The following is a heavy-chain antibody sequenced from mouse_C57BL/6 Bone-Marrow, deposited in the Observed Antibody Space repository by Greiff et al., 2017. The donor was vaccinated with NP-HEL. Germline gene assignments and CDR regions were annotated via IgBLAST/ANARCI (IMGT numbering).Heavy chain of an antibody. CDR3: ARAIHYDGSREDY. J-gene: IGHJ4*01. V-gene: IGHV1-61*01. CDR1: GYTFTSYW. CDR2: IYPSDSET. Sequence: QVQLQQPGAELVRPGSSVKLSCKASGYTFTSYWMDWVKQRPGQGLEWIGNIYPSDSETHYNQQFKDKATLTVDKSSSTAYMQLSSLTSEDSAVYYCARAIHYDGSREDYWGQGTSVTVSS. D-gene: IGHD1-1*01.